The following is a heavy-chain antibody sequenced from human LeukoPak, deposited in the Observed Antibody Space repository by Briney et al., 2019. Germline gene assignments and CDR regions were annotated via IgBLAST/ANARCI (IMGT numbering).Heavy chain of an antibody. J-gene: IGHJ4*02. CDR3: ARGYYYDSSGYYYPFRTRYYFDY. V-gene: IGHV4-4*02. D-gene: IGHD3-22*01. CDR2: IYHSGST. Sequence: SETLSLTCGVSGGSISGSYWWSWVRQPPGKGLEWIGEIYHSGSTNYNPSLKSRVTISMDKSKNQFSLKLSSVTAADTAVYYCARGYYYDSSGYYYPFRTRYYFDYWGQGTLVTVSS. CDR1: GGSISGSYW.